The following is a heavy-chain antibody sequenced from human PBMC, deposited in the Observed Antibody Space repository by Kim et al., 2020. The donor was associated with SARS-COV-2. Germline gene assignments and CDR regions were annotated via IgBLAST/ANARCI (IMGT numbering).Heavy chain of an antibody. CDR2: IDPSDSYT. J-gene: IGHJ6*02. CDR1: GYSFTSYW. V-gene: IGHV5-10-1*01. D-gene: IGHD5-12*01. Sequence: GESLKISCKGSGYSFTSYWISWVRQMPGKGLEWMGRIDPSDSYTNYSPSFQGHATISADKSISTAYLQWSSLKASDTAMYYCAREFFGGYDPYYYYYYGMDVWGQGTTVTVSS. CDR3: AREFFGGYDPYYYYYYGMDV.